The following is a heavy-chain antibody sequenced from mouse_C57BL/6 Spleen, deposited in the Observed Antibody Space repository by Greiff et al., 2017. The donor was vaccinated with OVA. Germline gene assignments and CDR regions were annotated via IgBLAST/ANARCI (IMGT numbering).Heavy chain of an antibody. J-gene: IGHJ2*01. V-gene: IGHV14-1*01. CDR2: IDPEDGDT. Sequence: VQLKQSGAELVRPGASVKLSCTASGFNIKDYYMHWVKQRPEQGLEWIGRIDPEDGDTEYAPKFQGKATMTADTSSNTAYLQLSSLTSEDTAVYYCTGDYYGSSYDYWGQGTTLTVSS. CDR3: TGDYYGSSYDY. D-gene: IGHD1-1*01. CDR1: GFNIKDYY.